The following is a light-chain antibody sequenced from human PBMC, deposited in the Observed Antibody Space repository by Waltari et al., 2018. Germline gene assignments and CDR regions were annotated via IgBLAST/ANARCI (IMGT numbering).Light chain of an antibody. CDR2: KFS. CDR3: MQGRDWPWT. Sequence: DMVLTQSPLSLTVTLGQPASIYCRSSQSLLNIDGNTYLSCFHQMPGQSPRRLPYKFSYRYPEVPARFSVSGSGTDFTLKISRVEAEDVGVYYCMQGRDWPWTFGQGTKVEIK. J-gene: IGKJ1*01. V-gene: IGKV2-30*01. CDR1: QSLLNIDGNTY.